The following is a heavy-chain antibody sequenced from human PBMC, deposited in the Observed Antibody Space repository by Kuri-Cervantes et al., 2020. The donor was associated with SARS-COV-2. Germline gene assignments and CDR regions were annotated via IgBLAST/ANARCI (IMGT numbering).Heavy chain of an antibody. Sequence: GSLRLSCAVYGGSFSGYYWSWIRQPPGKGLEWIGEINHRGSTNYNTSLKSRVTISVDTSKNQFSLKLSSVTAADTAVYYCARGYSSSSDYGYWGQGTLVTVSS. CDR3: ARGYSSSSDYGY. CDR2: INHRGST. CDR1: GGSFSGYY. V-gene: IGHV4-34*01. D-gene: IGHD6-6*01. J-gene: IGHJ4*02.